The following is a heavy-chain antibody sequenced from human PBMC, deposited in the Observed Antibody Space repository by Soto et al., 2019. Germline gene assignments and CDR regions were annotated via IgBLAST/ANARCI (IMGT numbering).Heavy chain of an antibody. CDR1: GFTFSSYA. D-gene: IGHD6-19*01. CDR3: AREQRTVAGSDGAFDI. CDR2: ISYDGSNK. V-gene: IGHV3-30-3*01. J-gene: IGHJ3*02. Sequence: QVQLVESGGGVVQPGRSLRLSCAASGFTFSSYAMHWVRQAPGKGLEWVAVISYDGSNKYYADSVKGRFTISRDNSKNTLYLQMNSLRAEDTAVYYCAREQRTVAGSDGAFDIWGQGTMVTVSS.